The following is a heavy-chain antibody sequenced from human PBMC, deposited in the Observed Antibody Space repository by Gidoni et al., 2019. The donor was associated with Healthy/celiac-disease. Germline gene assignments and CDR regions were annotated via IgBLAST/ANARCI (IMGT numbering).Heavy chain of an antibody. D-gene: IGHD6-13*01. CDR3: ARHRIAAAGRGRDFDY. V-gene: IGHV4-39*01. Sequence: QLQLQESGPGLVKPSETLSLTCTVSGGSIRSSSYYWGWIRQPPGKGLEWIGSIYYSGSTYYNPSLKSRVTISVDTSKNQFSLKLSSVTAADTAVYYCARHRIAAAGRGRDFDYWGQGTLVTVSS. J-gene: IGHJ4*02. CDR2: IYYSGST. CDR1: GGSIRSSSYY.